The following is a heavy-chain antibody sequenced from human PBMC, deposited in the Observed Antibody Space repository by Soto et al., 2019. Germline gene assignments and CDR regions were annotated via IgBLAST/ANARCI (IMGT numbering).Heavy chain of an antibody. J-gene: IGHJ4*02. CDR1: GGSIGNYY. V-gene: IGHV4-59*08. CDR2: IYHSETT. CDR3: AHILSGSQFNF. D-gene: IGHD3-9*01. Sequence: ETLSLTCSVSGGSIGNYYWSWIRQPPGKGLEWIGFIYHSETTNYNPSLKSRVTISVDTPKNQYSLKVNSVIAADTAIYYCAHILSGSQFNFWGQGTPVTVS.